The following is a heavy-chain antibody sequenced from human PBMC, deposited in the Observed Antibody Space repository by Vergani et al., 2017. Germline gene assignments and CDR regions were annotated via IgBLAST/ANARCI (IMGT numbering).Heavy chain of an antibody. Sequence: EVQLVESGGGLIQPGGSLRLSCAASGFTVSSNYMSWVRQAPGKGLEWVSVIYSGGSTYYADSVKGRFTISRDNSKNTLYLQMNSLRAEDTAVYYCARETAALRHYGMDVWGQGTTATVSS. CDR3: ARETAALRHYGMDV. D-gene: IGHD6-13*01. J-gene: IGHJ6*02. CDR2: IYSGGST. V-gene: IGHV3-53*01. CDR1: GFTVSSNY.